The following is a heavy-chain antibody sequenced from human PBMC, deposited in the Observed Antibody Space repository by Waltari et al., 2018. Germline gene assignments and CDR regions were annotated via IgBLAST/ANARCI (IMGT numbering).Heavy chain of an antibody. J-gene: IGHJ4*02. V-gene: IGHV4-59*01. D-gene: IGHD2-21*02. CDR2: IYYSGIT. CDR1: GGSMNGYF. Sequence: QVQLQESGPGLVTPSETLSLTCTVSGGSMNGYFWHWIRQPPGKGLEWIGYIYYSGITDYDPSLKSRVTISVDTSKNQFSLRLTSVTSADTAFYYCAREIYGGNSRPFDFWGQGALVTVSS. CDR3: AREIYGGNSRPFDF.